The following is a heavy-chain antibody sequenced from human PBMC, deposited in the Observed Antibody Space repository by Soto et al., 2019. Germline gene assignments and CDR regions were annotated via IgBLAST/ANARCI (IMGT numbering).Heavy chain of an antibody. CDR1: GYTFITYG. CDR2: ISPYNANT. J-gene: IGHJ5*01. D-gene: IGHD2-2*01. V-gene: IGHV1-18*01. CDR3: ARATVRSTYCYWFDS. Sequence: QVQLVQSGAEVKKPGASVKVSFKASGYTFITYGVTWVRQAPGQGLEWMGWISPYNANTHYAQKLQDRVTMTTETSTSTAFMELRSLRSDDTAVYYCARATVRSTYCYWFDSWGQGTLVTVSS.